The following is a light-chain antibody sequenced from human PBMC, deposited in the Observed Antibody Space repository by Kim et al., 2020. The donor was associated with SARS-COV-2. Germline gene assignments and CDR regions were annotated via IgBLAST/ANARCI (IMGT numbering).Light chain of an antibody. CDR2: EVR. J-gene: IGLJ1*01. Sequence: GQSITIFCTGTSSDSGSYNLVSWYEQHPGRAPKLIIYEVRRRPSGVSDRFSASKSGNTASLTISGLQAEDEADYYCCSYAGATKYVFGTGTKVTVL. CDR1: SSDSGSYNL. V-gene: IGLV2-23*02. CDR3: CSYAGATKYV.